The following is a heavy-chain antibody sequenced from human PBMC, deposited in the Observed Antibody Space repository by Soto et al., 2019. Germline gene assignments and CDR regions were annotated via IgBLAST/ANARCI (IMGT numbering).Heavy chain of an antibody. CDR1: GYTFTGYY. D-gene: IGHD3-9*01. J-gene: IGHJ5*02. CDR2: INPNSCGT. CDR3: ARGGINYDILTGYLPMGWFDP. V-gene: IGHV1-2*04. Sequence: ASVKVSCKASGYTFTGYYMHWVRQAPGQGLERIRWINPNSCGTNYAQKFQGWVTMTRDTSISTAYMELSRLRSDDTAVYYCARGGINYDILTGYLPMGWFDPWGQGTLVTVSS.